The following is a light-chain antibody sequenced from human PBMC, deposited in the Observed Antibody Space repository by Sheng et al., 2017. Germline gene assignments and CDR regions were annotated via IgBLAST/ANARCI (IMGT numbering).Light chain of an antibody. CDR2: RAS. J-gene: IGKJ2*01. CDR3: QQYKNWPQYT. Sequence: EIVMTQSPATLSVSPGERATLSCRASQTIDTDLAWYQQKPGQAPRLLIYRASTRATNTPARFSGSGSGTDFTLTISSLQSEDFAVYYCQQYKNWPQYTFGQGTKVEI. V-gene: IGKV3-15*01. CDR1: QTIDTD.